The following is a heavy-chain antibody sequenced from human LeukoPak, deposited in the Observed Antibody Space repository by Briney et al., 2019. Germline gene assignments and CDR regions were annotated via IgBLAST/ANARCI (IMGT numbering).Heavy chain of an antibody. V-gene: IGHV3-11*01. CDR1: GFSISDYY. CDR3: AKEGSGWYSYYFDY. Sequence: GGSLRLSCAASGFSISDYYMGWIRQGPGKGLEWLSYISGGSEDISYADSVKGRFTISRDNAKQSLSLQMNSLRAEDTAVYYCAKEGSGWYSYYFDYWGQGTLVTVSS. CDR2: ISGGSEDI. J-gene: IGHJ4*02. D-gene: IGHD6-19*01.